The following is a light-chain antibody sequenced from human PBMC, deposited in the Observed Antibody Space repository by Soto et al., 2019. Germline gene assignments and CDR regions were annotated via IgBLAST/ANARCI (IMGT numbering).Light chain of an antibody. V-gene: IGKV1-5*01. CDR1: QSISSY. CDR2: DAS. J-gene: IGKJ1*01. CDR3: QHYYSQCT. Sequence: IQLTQSPSTLSSSIGDRVTITCRASQSISSYFAWYQQKPGKAPKLLIYDASSLESGVPSRFSGSGSGTEFTLTISNMAPDDVANDYCQHYYSQCTFCQGTKVDIK.